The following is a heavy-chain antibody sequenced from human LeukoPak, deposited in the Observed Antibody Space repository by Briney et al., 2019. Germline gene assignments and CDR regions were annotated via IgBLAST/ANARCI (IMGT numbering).Heavy chain of an antibody. CDR2: IYYSGST. J-gene: IGHJ4*02. V-gene: IGHV4-59*01. D-gene: IGHD2-2*01. CDR1: GGSISSYY. CDR3: AGIASTYQLLYYFDY. Sequence: PSETLSLTCTVSGGSISSYYWSWIRRPPGKGLEWIGYIYYSGSTNYNPSLKSRVTISVDTSKNQFSLKLSSVTAADTTVYYCAGIASTYQLLYYFDYWGQGTLVTVSS.